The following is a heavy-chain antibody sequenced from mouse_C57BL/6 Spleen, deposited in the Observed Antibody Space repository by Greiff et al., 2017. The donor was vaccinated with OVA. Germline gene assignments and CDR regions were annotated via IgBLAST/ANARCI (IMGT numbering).Heavy chain of an antibody. CDR1: GFTFSDYG. CDR2: ISSGSSTI. D-gene: IGHD6-5*01. CDR3: ARGVPLYYYAMDY. Sequence: EVHLVESGGGLVKPGGSLKLSCAASGFTFSDYGMHWVRQAPEKGLEWVAYISSGSSTIYYADTVKGRFTISRDNAKNTLFLQMTSLRSEDTAMYYCARGVPLYYYAMDYWGQGTSVTVSS. V-gene: IGHV5-17*01. J-gene: IGHJ4*01.